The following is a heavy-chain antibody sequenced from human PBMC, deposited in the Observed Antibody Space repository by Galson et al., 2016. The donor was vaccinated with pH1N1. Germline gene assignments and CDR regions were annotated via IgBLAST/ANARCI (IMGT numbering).Heavy chain of an antibody. CDR2: FNPNRGDS. D-gene: IGHD5-12*01. Sequence: SVKVSCKASGYTFTSFYIHWVRQAPGQGLEWMGRFNPNRGDSNFAQKFQSRVAMTSDTSISTAYMELSSLRSDGTAFYYCAKASDLSAYDLDYFDCWGQGTLVTVSS. V-gene: IGHV1-2*06. CDR1: GYTFTSFY. J-gene: IGHJ4*02. CDR3: AKASDLSAYDLDYFDC.